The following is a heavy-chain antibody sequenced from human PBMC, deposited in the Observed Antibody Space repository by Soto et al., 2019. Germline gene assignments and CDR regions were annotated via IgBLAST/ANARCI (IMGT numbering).Heavy chain of an antibody. D-gene: IGHD3-10*01. Sequence: GGSLRFSCAASGFTFSSYAMSWVRQAPGKGLEWVSAISGSGGSTYYADSVKGRFTISRDNSKNTLYLQMNSLRAEDTAVYYCAKGGVRGVRGFGWFDPWGQGTLVTVSS. J-gene: IGHJ5*02. V-gene: IGHV3-23*01. CDR2: ISGSGGST. CDR3: AKGGVRGVRGFGWFDP. CDR1: GFTFSSYA.